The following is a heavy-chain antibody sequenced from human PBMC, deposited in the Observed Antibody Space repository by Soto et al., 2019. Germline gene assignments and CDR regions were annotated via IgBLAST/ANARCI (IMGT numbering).Heavy chain of an antibody. V-gene: IGHV4-59*08. Sequence: SETLSLTCTVSGGSISSYYWSWIRQPPGKGLEWIGYIYYSGSTNYNPSLKSRVTISVDTSKNQFSLKLSSVTAADTAVYYCARQRQSCSGGSCYSGPLYSFAYWGQGTLVTVS. CDR2: IYYSGST. J-gene: IGHJ4*02. CDR3: ARQRQSCSGGSCYSGPLYSFAY. CDR1: GGSISSYY. D-gene: IGHD2-15*01.